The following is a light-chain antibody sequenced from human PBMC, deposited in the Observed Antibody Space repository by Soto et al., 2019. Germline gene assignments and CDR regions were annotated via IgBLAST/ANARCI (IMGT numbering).Light chain of an antibody. J-gene: IGKJ4*01. Sequence: AIQMTQSPSSLSASVGDRVTITCRASQGIRNDLGWYQQKPGKAPKLLIYAASSLQSGVPSRFSGSGSGTDFTITISSLQPEDFATYYCLQDYNSLTFGGGTKVEIK. CDR3: LQDYNSLT. V-gene: IGKV1-6*01. CDR1: QGIRND. CDR2: AAS.